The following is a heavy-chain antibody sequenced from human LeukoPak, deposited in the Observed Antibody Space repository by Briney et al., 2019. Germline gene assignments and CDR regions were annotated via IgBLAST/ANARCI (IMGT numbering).Heavy chain of an antibody. Sequence: ASVKVSCKASGYTFTSYYMLWVRQAPGQGLEWMGIINPSGGSTSYAQKFQGRVTMTRDMSTSTVYMELSSLRSEDTAVYYCATQITMVITHYYYFMDVWGKGTTVTISS. D-gene: IGHD3-10*01. CDR1: GYTFTSYY. CDR3: ATQITMVITHYYYFMDV. CDR2: INPSGGST. V-gene: IGHV1-46*01. J-gene: IGHJ6*03.